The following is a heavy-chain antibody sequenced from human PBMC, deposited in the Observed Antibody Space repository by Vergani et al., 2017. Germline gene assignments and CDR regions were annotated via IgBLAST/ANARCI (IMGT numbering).Heavy chain of an antibody. V-gene: IGHV3-23*01. CDR1: GFTFSSYA. J-gene: IGHJ6*03. CDR2: ISGSGGST. CDR3: AKADFDFWGGYASNYYFYMDV. D-gene: IGHD3-3*01. Sequence: EVQLLESGGGLVQPGGSLRLSCAASGFTFSSYAMSWVRQAPGKGLEWVSAISGSGGSTYYANSVKGRFTISRDNSKTTLYLQMNSLRAMDTAVYYCAKADFDFWGGYASNYYFYMDVWGKGTTVTVSS.